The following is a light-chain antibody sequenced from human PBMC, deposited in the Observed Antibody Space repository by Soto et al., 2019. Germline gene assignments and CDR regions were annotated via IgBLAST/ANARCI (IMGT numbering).Light chain of an antibody. CDR1: QGISSY. CDR2: KAS. V-gene: IGKV1-9*01. J-gene: IGKJ1*01. Sequence: DIQLSQSPSFLSASVGERVTITCRASQGISSYLAWYQQKPGKAPKLLIYKASTLKSGVPSRFSGSGAGTEFTLTISSLQPDDFATYYCQHYNSYSEAFGQGTKVDIK. CDR3: QHYNSYSEA.